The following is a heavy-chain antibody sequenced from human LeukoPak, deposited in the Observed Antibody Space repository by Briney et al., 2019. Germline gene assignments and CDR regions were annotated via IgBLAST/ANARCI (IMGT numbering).Heavy chain of an antibody. J-gene: IGHJ4*02. D-gene: IGHD6-6*01. CDR3: AGSIAARLDY. CDR2: INHSGST. CDR1: GGSFSGYY. Sequence: SETLSLTCAVYGGSFSGYYWSWIRQPPGKGLEWVGEINHSGSTNYNPSLKSRVTTSVDTSKNQFSLKLSSVTAADTAVYYCAGSIAARLDYWGQGTLVTVSS. V-gene: IGHV4-34*01.